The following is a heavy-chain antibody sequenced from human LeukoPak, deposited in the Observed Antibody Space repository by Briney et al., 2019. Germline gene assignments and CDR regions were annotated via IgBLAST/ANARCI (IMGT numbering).Heavy chain of an antibody. D-gene: IGHD3-10*01. CDR2: ISGSGGST. J-gene: IGHJ6*02. CDR3: AKDRVVSYYYYGMDV. V-gene: IGHV3-23*01. CDR1: GFTFSNYA. Sequence: GGSLRLSCAASGFTFSNYAMSWIRQTPGKGLEWVSAISGSGGSTYYADSVKGRFTISRDNSKNTLYLQMNSLRAEDTAVYYCAKDRVVSYYYYGMDVWGQGTTVTVSS.